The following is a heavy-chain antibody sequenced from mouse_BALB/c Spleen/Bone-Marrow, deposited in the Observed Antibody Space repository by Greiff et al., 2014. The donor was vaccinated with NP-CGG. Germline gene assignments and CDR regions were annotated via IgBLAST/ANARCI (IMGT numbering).Heavy chain of an antibody. V-gene: IGHV1S56*01. J-gene: IGHJ4*01. CDR2: IYPGNVNT. CDR3: ARDTMDY. CDR1: GYTFTSYY. Sequence: VQLQQSGPELEKPGASVRISCKASGYTFTSYYIHWVKQRPGQGLEWIGWIYPGNVNTKYNEKFKGKATLTADKSSSTAYMQLSSLTSEDSAVYFCARDTMDYWGQGTSVTVSS.